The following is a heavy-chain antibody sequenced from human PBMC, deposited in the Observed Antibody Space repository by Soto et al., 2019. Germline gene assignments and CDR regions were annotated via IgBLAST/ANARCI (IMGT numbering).Heavy chain of an antibody. CDR3: ARGGDIVVVVAATCLDY. Sequence: GGSLRLSCAASGFTFSSYAMHWVRQAPGKGLEWVAVISYDGSNKYYADSVKGRFTISRDNSKNTLYLQMNSLRAEDTAVYYCARGGDIVVVVAATCLDYWGQGTLVTVYS. V-gene: IGHV3-30-3*01. CDR2: ISYDGSNK. J-gene: IGHJ4*02. CDR1: GFTFSSYA. D-gene: IGHD2-15*01.